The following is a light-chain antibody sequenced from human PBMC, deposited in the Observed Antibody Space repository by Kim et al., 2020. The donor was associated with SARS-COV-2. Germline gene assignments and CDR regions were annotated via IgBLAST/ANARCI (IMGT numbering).Light chain of an antibody. CDR2: DVT. J-gene: IGLJ2*01. Sequence: GQSITISCSGTGNDVGAYNYISWYQQHPGKAPKLIIYDVTDRPSGVSNRFSGSKSGNTASLTISGLQAEDEADYYCSSYTSSNTWVFGGGTQLTVL. CDR1: GNDVGAYNY. CDR3: SSYTSSNTWV. V-gene: IGLV2-14*03.